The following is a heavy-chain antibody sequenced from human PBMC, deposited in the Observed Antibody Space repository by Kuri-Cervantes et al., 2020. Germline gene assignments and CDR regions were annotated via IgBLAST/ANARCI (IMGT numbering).Heavy chain of an antibody. CDR2: INSDGSST. Sequence: GESLKISCAASGFTFSSYWMHWVRQAPGKGLVWVSRINSDGSSTSYADSVKGRFTISRDNAKNTLYLQMNSLRAKDTAVYYCAREWAIRYCSGGSCYLGYYYYGMDVWGQGTTVTVSS. D-gene: IGHD2-15*01. J-gene: IGHJ6*02. V-gene: IGHV3-74*01. CDR1: GFTFSSYW. CDR3: AREWAIRYCSGGSCYLGYYYYGMDV.